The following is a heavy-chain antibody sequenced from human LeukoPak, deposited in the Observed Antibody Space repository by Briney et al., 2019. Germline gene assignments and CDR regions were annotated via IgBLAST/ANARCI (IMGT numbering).Heavy chain of an antibody. D-gene: IGHD2-2*01. Sequence: PGGSLRLSCAASGFTFSSYEMNWVRQAPGKGLEWVSYISSSGSTIYYADSVKGRFTISRDNAKNSLYLQMNSLRAEDTAVYYCARVLRDIVVVPAARHYYYYMDVWGKGTTVTISS. CDR1: GFTFSSYE. CDR2: ISSSGSTI. V-gene: IGHV3-48*03. CDR3: ARVLRDIVVVPAARHYYYYMDV. J-gene: IGHJ6*03.